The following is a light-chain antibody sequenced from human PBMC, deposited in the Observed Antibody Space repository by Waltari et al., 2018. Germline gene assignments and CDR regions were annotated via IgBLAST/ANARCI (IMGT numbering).Light chain of an antibody. V-gene: IGLV1-44*01. J-gene: IGLJ2*01. Sequence: QSLVTQSPSASGTPGQRVTISCSGRRTTIGSNTVTWYQQRPGTAPKVLIYSNDQRPSGVPDRFSASKSGTSASLAISGLQSEDEADYYCAAWDDSLDGSLIFGGGTRLTVL. CDR2: SND. CDR3: AAWDDSLDGSLI. CDR1: RTTIGSNT.